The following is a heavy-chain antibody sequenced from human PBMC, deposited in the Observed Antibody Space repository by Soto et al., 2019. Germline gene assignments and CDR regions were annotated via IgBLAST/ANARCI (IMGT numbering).Heavy chain of an antibody. CDR2: TYPGTSDT. J-gene: IGHJ4*02. Sequence: PGESLKISCKGSGYSFPSYWIAWVRQMPGKGLEWMGITYPGTSDTRYSPSFQGQVTMSADKSISTAYLQWSSLKASDTAIYYCARQAAADLPFDYWGQGSQVTVSS. CDR3: ARQAAADLPFDY. CDR1: GYSFPSYW. V-gene: IGHV5-51*01. D-gene: IGHD6-13*01.